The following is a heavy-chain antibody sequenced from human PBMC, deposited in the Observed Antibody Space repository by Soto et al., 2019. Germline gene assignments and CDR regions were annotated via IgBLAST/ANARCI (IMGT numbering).Heavy chain of an antibody. J-gene: IGHJ5*02. CDR1: GGSISSSSYY. D-gene: IGHD7-27*01. CDR2: IYYSGST. CDR3: ARHEVTGVDWFDP. Sequence: SETLSLTCTVSGGSISSSSYYWGWIRQPPGKGLEWIGSIYYSGSTYYNPSLKSRVTISVDTSKNQFSLKLSSVTAADTAVYYCARHEVTGVDWFDPWGQGTLVTVSS. V-gene: IGHV4-39*01.